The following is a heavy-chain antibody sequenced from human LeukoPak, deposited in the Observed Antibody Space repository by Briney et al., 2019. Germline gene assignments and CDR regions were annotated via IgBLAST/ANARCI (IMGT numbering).Heavy chain of an antibody. CDR3: ARDRNYYDSSGYPDAFDI. CDR2: ISSSSSYI. Sequence: PGGSLRLSCAASGFTFSSYSMNWVRQAPGKGLEWVSSISSSSSYIYYADSVKGRFTISRDNAKNSLYLQMNSLRAKDTAVYYCARDRNYYDSSGYPDAFDIWGRGTMVTVSS. CDR1: GFTFSSYS. J-gene: IGHJ3*02. V-gene: IGHV3-21*01. D-gene: IGHD3-22*01.